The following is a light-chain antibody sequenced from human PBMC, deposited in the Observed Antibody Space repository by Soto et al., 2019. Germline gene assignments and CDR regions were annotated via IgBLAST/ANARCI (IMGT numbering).Light chain of an antibody. Sequence: EIVLTQSPATLSLSPGERATLSCRASQSVSSNLAWYQQNPGQAPRLLISGASTRATGIPARFSGSGSGTEFTLTISSLQSEDFAVYYCQQYNNWPLTFGGGTKVEIK. V-gene: IGKV3D-15*01. CDR3: QQYNNWPLT. CDR1: QSVSSN. J-gene: IGKJ4*01. CDR2: GAS.